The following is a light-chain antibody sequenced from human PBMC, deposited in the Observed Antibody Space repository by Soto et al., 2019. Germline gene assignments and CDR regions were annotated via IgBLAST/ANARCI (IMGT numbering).Light chain of an antibody. V-gene: IGKV1-5*03. J-gene: IGKJ1*01. CDR3: QQNNSYSWT. CDR2: KAS. CDR1: HSFNNV. Sequence: DIQMTQSPSTLSASVGDTVTITCRASHSFNNVLAWYQQKPGKAPKFLIYKASTLESGVPSRFSGGGSGTEFTLTISSLQPDDFTTYYCQQNNSYSWTFGQGTKVEIK.